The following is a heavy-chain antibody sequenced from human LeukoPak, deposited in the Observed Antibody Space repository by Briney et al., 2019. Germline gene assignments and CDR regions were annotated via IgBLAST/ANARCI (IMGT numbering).Heavy chain of an antibody. J-gene: IGHJ4*02. V-gene: IGHV3-21*01. CDR2: MSSSSSYI. CDR3: ARGDRDLYCSSTSCYPVL. D-gene: IGHD2-2*01. Sequence: GGSLRLSCVASGFTFSSYSMNWVRQAPGKGLEWVSSMSSSSSYIYYADSVKGRFTISRDNAKNSLYLQMNSLRAEDTAVYYCARGDRDLYCSSTSCYPVLGGQGTLVTVS. CDR1: GFTFSSYS.